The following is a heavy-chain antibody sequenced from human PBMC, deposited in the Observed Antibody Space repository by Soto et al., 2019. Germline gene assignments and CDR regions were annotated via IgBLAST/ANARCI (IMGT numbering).Heavy chain of an antibody. Sequence: QVQLVQSGAEVKKPGASVKVSCKASGYTFTSYGISWVRQAPGQGLEWMGWISAYNGNTNYAQKFQGRVTMTTDTSTSTAYTELRGLRSDDTAVYYCARDAPTIAAQDDYWGQGTLVTVSS. D-gene: IGHD6-13*01. V-gene: IGHV1-18*01. CDR2: ISAYNGNT. J-gene: IGHJ4*02. CDR1: GYTFTSYG. CDR3: ARDAPTIAAQDDY.